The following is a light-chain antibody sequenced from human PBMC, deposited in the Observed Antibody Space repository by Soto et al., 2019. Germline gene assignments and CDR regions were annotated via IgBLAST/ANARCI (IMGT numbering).Light chain of an antibody. J-gene: IGKJ1*01. CDR1: QSISSW. CDR3: QQYHTYAWT. V-gene: IGKV1-5*01. Sequence: DIQMTQSPSTLSTSVGDRVTITCRASQSISSWLAWYQQKSGKAPKLLIYDASSLESGVPSRFSGSGSGTEFTLTISSLQPDDFATYYCQQYHTYAWTFGQGTKVDIK. CDR2: DAS.